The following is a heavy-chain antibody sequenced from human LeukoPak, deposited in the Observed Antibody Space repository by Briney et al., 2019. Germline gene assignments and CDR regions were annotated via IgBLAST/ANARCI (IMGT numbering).Heavy chain of an antibody. D-gene: IGHD1-1*01. CDR3: ARRLGPYIDTWTDAFDV. CDR1: GYRFSSYW. V-gene: IGHV5-51*01. J-gene: IGHJ3*01. Sequence: GESLKISCEASGYRFSSYWAVWARQRPRKGLEWMGIIQPGDSQSIYSPSFLGQVSMSADKSITTAYLRFHSLQASDTAIYYGARRLGPYIDTWTDAFDVWGQGAMVTVSS. CDR2: IQPGDSQS.